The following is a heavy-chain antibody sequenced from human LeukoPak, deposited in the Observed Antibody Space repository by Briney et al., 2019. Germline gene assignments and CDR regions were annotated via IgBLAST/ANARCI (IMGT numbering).Heavy chain of an antibody. CDR2: IKQDGSEK. CDR3: AKDGGNYYDSDGSYLMRSYMDV. J-gene: IGHJ6*03. CDR1: GFTFSSYW. V-gene: IGHV3-7*01. Sequence: GGSLRLSCAASGFTFSSYWMSWVRQAPGKGLEWVANIKQDGSEKYYVDSVKGRFTISRDNAKNSLYLQMNSLRVEDTAVYYCAKDGGNYYDSDGSYLMRSYMDVWGKGTTVTVSS. D-gene: IGHD3-22*01.